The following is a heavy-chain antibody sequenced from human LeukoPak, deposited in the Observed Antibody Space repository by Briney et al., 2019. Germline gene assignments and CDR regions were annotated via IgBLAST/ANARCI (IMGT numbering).Heavy chain of an antibody. CDR3: ARERPSSGWYPPRGDIDY. D-gene: IGHD6-19*01. CDR1: GGSISSRGYY. V-gene: IGHV4-39*07. CDR2: MFYSGST. Sequence: SETLSLTCTVSGGSISSRGYYWGWIRQPPGKGLEWIGSMFYSGSTYYNPSLKSRVTISVDTSKNQFSLKLNSVTAADTAVYYCARERPSSGWYPPRGDIDYWGQGTLVTVSS. J-gene: IGHJ4*02.